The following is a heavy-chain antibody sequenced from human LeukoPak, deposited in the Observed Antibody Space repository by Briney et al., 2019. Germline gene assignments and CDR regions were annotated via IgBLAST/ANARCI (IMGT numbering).Heavy chain of an antibody. J-gene: IGHJ4*02. CDR1: GYTFTSYY. CDR2: INPSGGST. CDR3: ARESGGANYFDY. D-gene: IGHD5-12*01. V-gene: IGHV1-46*01. Sequence: GASVKVSCKASGYTFTSYYMHWVRQAPGQGLEWMGIINPSGGSTSYAQKFQGRVTMTRDMSTSTVYMKLSSLRSEDTAVYYCARESGGANYFDYWGQGTLVTVSS.